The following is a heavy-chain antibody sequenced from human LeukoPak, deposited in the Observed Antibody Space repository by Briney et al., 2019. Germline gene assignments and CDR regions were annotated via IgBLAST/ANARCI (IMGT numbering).Heavy chain of an antibody. CDR2: VDGGGGGT. D-gene: IGHD3-3*01. V-gene: IGHV3-23*01. CDR3: AKRVHIRYYDSPY. Sequence: GGSLRLSCAASGFTLSSYAMTWVRQAPGRGLEWVSSVDGGGGGTYYADSVKGRFTISRDNSKNTLYLQMNSLRAEDTAVYYCAKRVHIRYYDSPYWGQGTLATVSS. J-gene: IGHJ4*02. CDR1: GFTLSSYA.